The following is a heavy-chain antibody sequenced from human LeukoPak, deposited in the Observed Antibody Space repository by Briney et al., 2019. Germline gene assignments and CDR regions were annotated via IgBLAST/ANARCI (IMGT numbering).Heavy chain of an antibody. D-gene: IGHD3-9*01. V-gene: IGHV3-11*05. CDR2: ITSSSSDT. CDR3: ARDYDILTGYFRGGFDY. J-gene: IGHJ4*02. CDR1: GFTFSDYY. Sequence: KSGGSLRLSCAASGFTFSDYYMSWIRQAPGEGLEWVSYITSSSSDTNYADSVKGRFTISGDNAKKSLYLQMNSLRAEDTAVYYCARDYDILTGYFRGGFDYWGQGTLVTVSS.